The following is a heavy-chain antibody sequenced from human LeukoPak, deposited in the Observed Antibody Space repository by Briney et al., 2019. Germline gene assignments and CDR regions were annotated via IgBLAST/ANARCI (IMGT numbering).Heavy chain of an antibody. D-gene: IGHD6-19*01. J-gene: IGHJ3*01. CDR2: IKQDGSEK. CDR3: AREYSSGWY. CDR1: GFTFSNYW. V-gene: IGHV3-7*01. Sequence: GGSLRLSCVASGFTFSNYWMSWVRQAPGKGLEWVANIKQDGSEKNYLGSVKGRFTISRDNAKNAMYLQMNSLRAEDTAVYYCAREYSSGWYWGQGTMVTVSS.